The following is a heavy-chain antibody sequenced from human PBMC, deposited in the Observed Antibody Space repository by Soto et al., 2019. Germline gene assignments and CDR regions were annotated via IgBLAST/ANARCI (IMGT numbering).Heavy chain of an antibody. J-gene: IGHJ5*02. V-gene: IGHV4-39*01. Sequence: SETLSLTCTVSGGSISSSSYYWGWIRQPPGKGLEWIGSIYYSGSTYYNPSLKSRVTISVDTSKNLFSLKLSSVTAADTAVYYCARHGAMPGPPVSRRFDPWGQGTLVTVSS. CDR1: GGSISSSSYY. D-gene: IGHD2-2*01. CDR3: ARHGAMPGPPVSRRFDP. CDR2: IYYSGST.